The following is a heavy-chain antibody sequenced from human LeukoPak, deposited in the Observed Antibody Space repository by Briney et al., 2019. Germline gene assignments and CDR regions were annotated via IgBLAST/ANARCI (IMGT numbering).Heavy chain of an antibody. CDR3: AKALLWRGDYFDY. J-gene: IGHJ4*02. V-gene: IGHV3-23*01. Sequence: GGSLRLSCAASGFTFSSYAMSWVRQAPGKGLEWVSLISGSGGSTYYADSVMGRFTISSDNSKNTLYLHMNSLRAEDTAVYYCAKALLWRGDYFDYWGQGTLVTVSS. CDR1: GFTFSSYA. D-gene: IGHD2-21*01. CDR2: ISGSGGST.